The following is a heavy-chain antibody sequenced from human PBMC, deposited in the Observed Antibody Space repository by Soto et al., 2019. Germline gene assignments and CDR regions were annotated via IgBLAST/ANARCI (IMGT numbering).Heavy chain of an antibody. V-gene: IGHV3-30-3*01. CDR2: ISYDGSNK. Sequence: GGSLRLSCAASGFTFSSYAMHWVRQAPGKGLEWVAVISYDGSNKYYADSVKGRFTISRDNSKNTLYLQMNSLRAEDTAVYYCARAPMSSSWRNHPQQHWGQGTLVTVSS. CDR1: GFTFSSYA. J-gene: IGHJ1*01. D-gene: IGHD6-13*01. CDR3: ARAPMSSSWRNHPQQH.